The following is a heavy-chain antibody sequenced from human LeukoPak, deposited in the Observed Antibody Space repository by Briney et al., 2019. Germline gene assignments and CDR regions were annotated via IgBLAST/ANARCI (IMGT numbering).Heavy chain of an antibody. V-gene: IGHV4-4*02. CDR2: IYHSGST. D-gene: IGHD2-21*02. Sequence: SETLSLTCAVSGGSISSSNWWSWVRQPPGKGLEWIGEIYHSGSTNYNPSLKSRVTISVDKSKNQFSLKLSSVTAADTAVYYCARDKGDLDNYYYYGMDVWGKGTTVTVSS. J-gene: IGHJ6*04. CDR3: ARDKGDLDNYYYYGMDV. CDR1: GGSISSSNW.